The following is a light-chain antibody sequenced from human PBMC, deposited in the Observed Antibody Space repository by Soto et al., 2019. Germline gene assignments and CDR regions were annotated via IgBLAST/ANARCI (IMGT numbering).Light chain of an antibody. V-gene: IGLV1-40*01. J-gene: IGLJ1*01. CDR1: SSNIGAGYD. CDR2: GNN. CDR3: QSYATGLSVLYV. Sequence: QPVLTQPPSVSGAPGQRVTISCTGSSSNIGAGYDVHWYQQLPGTAPKLLIYGNNNRPSGVPDRFSGSKSGTSASLAVTGLQAEDEADYYCQSYATGLSVLYVFGTGNKLTVL.